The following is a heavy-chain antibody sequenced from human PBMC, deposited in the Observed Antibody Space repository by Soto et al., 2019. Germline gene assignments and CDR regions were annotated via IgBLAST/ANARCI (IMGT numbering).Heavy chain of an antibody. CDR1: GGTFNNYP. CDR2: SIPIFGTA. V-gene: IGHV1-69*13. D-gene: IGHD5-12*01. J-gene: IGHJ6*02. CDR3: ARGRGYSGDDHYYYFDMDV. Sequence: ASVKVSWKASGGTFNNYPITWVRQAPGEGLEWMGGSIPIFGTANYAQKFQGRVTISVDESTSTAYMELSSLRSEDTAVYYCARGRGYSGDDHYYYFDMDVWGQGTTVTVSS.